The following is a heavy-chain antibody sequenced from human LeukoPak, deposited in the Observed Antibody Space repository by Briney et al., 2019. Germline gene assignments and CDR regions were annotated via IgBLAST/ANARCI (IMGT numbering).Heavy chain of an antibody. Sequence: GRSLRLSCAASGFTFDDYAMHWVRHAPGKGLEWVLGISWNSGSIGYADSVKGRFTISRDNAKNSLYLQMNSLRAEDMALYYCAKGYYDFWSGYSAFDYWGQGTLVTVSS. J-gene: IGHJ4*02. D-gene: IGHD3-3*01. V-gene: IGHV3-9*03. CDR2: ISWNSGSI. CDR1: GFTFDDYA. CDR3: AKGYYDFWSGYSAFDY.